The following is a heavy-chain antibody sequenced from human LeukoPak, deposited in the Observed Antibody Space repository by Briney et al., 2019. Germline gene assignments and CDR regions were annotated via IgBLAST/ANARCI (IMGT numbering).Heavy chain of an antibody. D-gene: IGHD3-22*01. CDR3: ARIPFDYYVVDY. CDR2: INPSGGSA. V-gene: IGHV1-46*01. CDR1: GYTFTSDY. Sequence: ASVKVSCKASGYTFTSDYMHWVRQAPGQGLEWTGIINPSGGSASYAQKFQGRVTMTRDMSTSTVYIELSSLRSEDTAVYYCARIPFDYYVVDYWGQGTLVTVSS. J-gene: IGHJ4*02.